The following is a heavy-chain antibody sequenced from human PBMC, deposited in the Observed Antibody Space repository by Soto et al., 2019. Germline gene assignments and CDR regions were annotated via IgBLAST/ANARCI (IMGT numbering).Heavy chain of an antibody. J-gene: IGHJ4*02. CDR2: IYSGGST. V-gene: IGHV3-66*01. CDR3: ARDRASVGYSGYEN. Sequence: EVQLVESGGGLVQPGGSLRLSCAASGFTVSSNYMSWVRQAPGKGLEWVSVIYSGGSTYYADSVKGRFTISRDNSKTTLYLQMNSLRAEDTAVYYCARDRASVGYSGYENWGQGTLVTVSS. CDR1: GFTVSSNY. D-gene: IGHD5-12*01.